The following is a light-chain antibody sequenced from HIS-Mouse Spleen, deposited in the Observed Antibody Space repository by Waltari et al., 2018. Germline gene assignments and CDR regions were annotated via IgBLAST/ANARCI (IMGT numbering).Light chain of an antibody. Sequence: QSALTQPASVSGSPGQSITISCTGTSSDVGGYNYVSWYQQHPGKAPKLMICDVMTRPSGVSNRFSGSKSGNTASLTISGLQAEDEADYYCSSYTSSSTLVVFGGGTKLTVL. V-gene: IGLV2-14*03. J-gene: IGLJ2*01. CDR2: DVM. CDR3: SSYTSSSTLVV. CDR1: SSDVGGYNY.